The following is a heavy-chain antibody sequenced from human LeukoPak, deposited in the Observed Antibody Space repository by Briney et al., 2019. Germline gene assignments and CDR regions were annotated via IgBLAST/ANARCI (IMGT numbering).Heavy chain of an antibody. CDR3: ARGIGSSSWPLAL. V-gene: IGHV3-74*01. D-gene: IGHD6-13*01. Sequence: GGSLRLSCAASGFTFSNYWMHWVRQAPGKGLVWVSRINSDGSSTSYADSVKGQFTISRDNAKNTLYLQMNSLRAEDTAVYYCARGIGSSSWPLALWGQGTLVTVSS. CDR2: INSDGSST. CDR1: GFTFSNYW. J-gene: IGHJ4*02.